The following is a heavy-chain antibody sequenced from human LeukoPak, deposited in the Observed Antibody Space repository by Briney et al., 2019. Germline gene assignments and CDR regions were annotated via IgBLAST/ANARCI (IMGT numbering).Heavy chain of an antibody. Sequence: GGSLRLSCTASGFNFGSYDMNWVRQAPGKGLEYLSTINTDGSNTWYADSVKGRFTISRDNSKNTVFLHMNNLRHEDTATYYCAKRVNGAFDIWGQGTMVTVSS. CDR1: GFNFGSYD. J-gene: IGHJ3*02. V-gene: IGHV3-23*05. CDR2: INTDGSNT. CDR3: AKRVNGAFDI.